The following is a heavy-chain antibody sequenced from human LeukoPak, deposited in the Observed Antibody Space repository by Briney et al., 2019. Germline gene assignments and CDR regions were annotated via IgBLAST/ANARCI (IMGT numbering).Heavy chain of an antibody. Sequence: GASVKVSRKASGYTFTGYYMHWVRQPPGQGREWMGWINPNSGGTNYAQKFQGRVTMTRDTSISTVYMELSRLRSDDTAVYYCARYLKTTVTTLGIDVWGQGTTVTVSS. CDR2: INPNSGGT. CDR3: ARYLKTTVTTLGIDV. D-gene: IGHD4-17*01. V-gene: IGHV1-2*02. J-gene: IGHJ6*02. CDR1: GYTFTGYY.